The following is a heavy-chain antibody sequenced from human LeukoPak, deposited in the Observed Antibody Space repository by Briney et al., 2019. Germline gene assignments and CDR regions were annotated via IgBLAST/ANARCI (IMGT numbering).Heavy chain of an antibody. J-gene: IGHJ2*01. CDR2: IYHSGST. D-gene: IGHD6-13*01. CDR3: ARGNSSSWRYWYFDL. V-gene: IGHV4-4*02. Sequence: PSETLSLTCAVSGGSISSSNWWGWGRQPPGKGLGWVGEIYHSGSTNYNPSLKSRVTISVDKSKNQFSLKLSSVTAADTAVYYCARGNSSSWRYWYFDLWGRGTLVTVSS. CDR1: GGSISSSNW.